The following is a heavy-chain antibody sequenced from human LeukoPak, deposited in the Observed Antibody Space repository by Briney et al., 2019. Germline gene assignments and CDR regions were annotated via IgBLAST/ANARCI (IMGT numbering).Heavy chain of an antibody. CDR3: AREGGTISPVTYYFDY. Sequence: ASVKVSCKASGYTFTSYYMHWVRQAPGQGLEWMGIINPSGGSTSYAQKFQGRVTMTRDTSTSTVYMELSSLRSEDTAVYYCAREGGTISPVTYYFDYWGQGTLVTVSS. V-gene: IGHV1-46*01. CDR1: GYTFTSYY. D-gene: IGHD3-3*01. CDR2: INPSGGST. J-gene: IGHJ4*02.